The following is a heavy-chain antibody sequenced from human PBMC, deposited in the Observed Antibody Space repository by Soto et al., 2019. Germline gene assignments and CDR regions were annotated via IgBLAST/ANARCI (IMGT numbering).Heavy chain of an antibody. CDR1: GYTFTSYA. J-gene: IGHJ5*02. CDR2: INAGNGNT. Sequence: GASVKVSCKASGYTFTSYAMHWVRQAPGQRLEWMGWINAGNGNTKYSQKFQGRVTITRDTSASTAYMELSSLRSEDTAVYYCARARPEGIVVLPAAMHWFDPWGQGPLVTVYS. CDR3: ARARPEGIVVLPAAMHWFDP. D-gene: IGHD2-2*01. V-gene: IGHV1-3*01.